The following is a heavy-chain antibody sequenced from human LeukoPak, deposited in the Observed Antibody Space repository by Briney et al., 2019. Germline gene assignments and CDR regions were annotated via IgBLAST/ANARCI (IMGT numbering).Heavy chain of an antibody. CDR2: INPNSGDT. J-gene: IGHJ6*02. CDR1: GYTFTGYY. D-gene: IGHD4-17*01. CDR3: ARDLGYGEYYYGVDV. Sequence: ASVTVSFKSSGYTFTGYYMHWVRQAPGQGREWMGWINPNSGDTNYAQKFQGRVTMTRDTSISTAHMELSRLRSDDTAVYYCARDLGYGEYYYGVDVWGQGTTVTVSS. V-gene: IGHV1-2*02.